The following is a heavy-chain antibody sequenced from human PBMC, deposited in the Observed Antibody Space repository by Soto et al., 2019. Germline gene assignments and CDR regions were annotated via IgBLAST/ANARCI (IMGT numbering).Heavy chain of an antibody. CDR1: GFTFSTYW. J-gene: IGHJ4*02. CDR2: INPDGSTT. V-gene: IGHV3-74*01. CDR3: ARDLRGSPDY. D-gene: IGHD1-26*01. Sequence: EGQLVESGGDLVQPVGSLRLSCAASGFTFSTYWMNWVRQAPGKGLVWVSLINPDGSTTTYADSVKGRFTIFRDNAKNTVYLQMTSLRVEDTAVYYCARDLRGSPDYWGQGTLVTVSS.